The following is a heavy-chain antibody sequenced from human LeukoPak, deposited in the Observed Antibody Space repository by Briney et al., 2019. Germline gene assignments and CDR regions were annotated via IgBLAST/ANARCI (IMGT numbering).Heavy chain of an antibody. Sequence: GSLRLSCAASGFTFSSYAMHWVRQAPGKGLEWVAVISYDGSNKYYADSVKGRFTISRDNSKNTLYLQMNSLRAEDTAVYYYARGAVRGVIKDFDLWGRGTLVTVSS. CDR2: ISYDGSNK. CDR3: ARGAVRGVIKDFDL. J-gene: IGHJ2*01. V-gene: IGHV3-30*04. CDR1: GFTFSSYA. D-gene: IGHD3-10*01.